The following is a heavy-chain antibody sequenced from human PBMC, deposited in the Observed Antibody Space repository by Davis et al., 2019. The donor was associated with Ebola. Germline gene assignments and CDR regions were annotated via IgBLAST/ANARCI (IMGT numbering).Heavy chain of an antibody. CDR2: ISGSGGST. J-gene: IGHJ4*02. V-gene: IGHV3-23*01. CDR3: AKDVRSWAGGD. CDR1: GFTFSSYA. Sequence: GESLKISCVASGFTFSSYAMSWVRQAPGKGLEWVSAISGSGGSTYYADSVKGRFTISRDNSKNTLYLQMNSLRAEDTAVYYCAKDVRSWAGGDWGQGTLVTVSS. D-gene: IGHD4-17*01.